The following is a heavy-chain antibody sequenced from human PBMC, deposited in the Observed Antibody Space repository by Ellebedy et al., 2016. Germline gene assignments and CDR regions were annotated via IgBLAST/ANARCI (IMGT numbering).Heavy chain of an antibody. D-gene: IGHD2-15*01. CDR1: GFTFDYFG. CDR2: IWYDGSTE. J-gene: IGHJ4*02. CDR3: VRDPSYCTGGSCPITGDY. V-gene: IGHV3-33*01. Sequence: GESLKISCATSGFTFDYFGIHWVRQAPGKGLEWVAFIWYDGSTEYYADSVKGRFTISRDNPKNTLYLQMNSLRVEDTAVYYCVRDPSYCTGGSCPITGDYWGQGTLVTVSS.